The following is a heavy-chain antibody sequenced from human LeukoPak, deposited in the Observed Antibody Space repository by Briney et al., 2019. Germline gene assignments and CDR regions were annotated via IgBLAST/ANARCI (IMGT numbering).Heavy chain of an antibody. V-gene: IGHV3-23*01. J-gene: IGHJ4*02. D-gene: IGHD6-6*01. CDR3: ARGRAGYSSSSTDY. Sequence: GGSLRLSCAASGFTFGNYAMTWVRQAPGKGLEWVSVISGSGGNIYYADSVKGRFTISRDNSKNTLYLQMNSLRAEDTAVYYCARGRAGYSSSSTDYWGPGTLVTVSS. CDR1: GFTFGNYA. CDR2: ISGSGGNI.